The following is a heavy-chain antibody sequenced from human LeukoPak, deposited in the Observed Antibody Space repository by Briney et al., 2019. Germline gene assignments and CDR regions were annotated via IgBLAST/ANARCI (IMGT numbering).Heavy chain of an antibody. CDR3: AKETGYDVDLDY. J-gene: IGHJ4*02. Sequence: PGGSLRLSCAASGFTFSSYWMHWVRHAPGKGRVWVSRINSAGSSISYADAGKGRFTISRDNAKNTLYLQMSSLRAEDTAVYYCAKETGYDVDLDYWGQGAPVTVSS. CDR1: GFTFSSYW. CDR2: INSAGSSI. D-gene: IGHD5-12*01. V-gene: IGHV3-74*03.